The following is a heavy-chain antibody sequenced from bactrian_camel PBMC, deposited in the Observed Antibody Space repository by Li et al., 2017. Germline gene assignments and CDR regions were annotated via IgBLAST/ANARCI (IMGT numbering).Heavy chain of an antibody. J-gene: IGHJ6*01. CDR2: ISSDGTT. CDR3: AATAPSLGGTCILRSLPDFGF. Sequence: VESGGGSVQTGGSARLSCTTSGYTGGRHCMAWFRQIPGEERERVATISSDGTTKYADAVKGRSTISQDNANNTVYLQMNSLKPEDTAMYYCAATAPSLGGTCILRSLPDFGFKGQGTQVTVS. V-gene: IGHV3S53*01. D-gene: IGHD6*01. CDR1: GYTGGRHC.